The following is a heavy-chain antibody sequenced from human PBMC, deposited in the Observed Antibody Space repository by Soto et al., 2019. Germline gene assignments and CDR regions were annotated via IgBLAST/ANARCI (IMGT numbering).Heavy chain of an antibody. D-gene: IGHD3-22*01. CDR1: GGTFSSYA. CDR3: ARSLGDSSGYYGPDY. J-gene: IGHJ4*02. V-gene: IGHV1-69*13. CDR2: IIPIFGTA. Sequence: SVKVSCKASGGTFSSYAISWVRQAPGQGLEWMGGIIPIFGTANYAQKFQGRVTITADESTSTAYMELSSLRSEDTAVYYCARSLGDSSGYYGPDYWGQGTLVTVSS.